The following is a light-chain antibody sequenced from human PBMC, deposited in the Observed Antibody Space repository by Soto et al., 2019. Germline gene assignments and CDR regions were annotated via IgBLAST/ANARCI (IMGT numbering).Light chain of an antibody. CDR3: QQYGGWPRT. Sequence: EIVLTQSPATLYVSPGGRATLSCRASQNVMYNLAWYQQKPGQAPRLLVYGATTRATDAPPRFRGSGSGTEFSLTISSLQSEDFATYYCQQYGGWPRTFGQGT. J-gene: IGKJ1*01. CDR1: QNVMYN. CDR2: GAT. V-gene: IGKV3-15*01.